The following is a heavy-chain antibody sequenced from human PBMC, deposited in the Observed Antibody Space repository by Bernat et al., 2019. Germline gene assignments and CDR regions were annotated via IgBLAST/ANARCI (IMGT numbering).Heavy chain of an antibody. CDR1: GYTFTSYY. J-gene: IGHJ4*02. D-gene: IGHD3-16*01. V-gene: IGHV1-46*01. CDR2: INPSGGST. CDR3: ARGLLAQGSHYGY. Sequence: QVQLVQSGAEVKKPGASVKVSCKASGYTFTSYYMHWVRQAPGQGLEWMGIINPSGGSTSYARKFQGRVTMTRETSTSTVYRELSSLRSEDTAVYYCARGLLAQGSHYGYWGQGTLVTVSS.